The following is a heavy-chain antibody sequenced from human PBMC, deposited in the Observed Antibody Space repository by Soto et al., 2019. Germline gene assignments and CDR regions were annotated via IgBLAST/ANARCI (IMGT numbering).Heavy chain of an antibody. D-gene: IGHD1-7*01. CDR3: AISYNWKYDFQNYFDY. CDR1: GYTFTSYG. J-gene: IGHJ4*02. CDR2: ISAYNGNT. V-gene: IGHV1-18*01. Sequence: GASVKVSCKASGYTFTSYGISWVREAPGQGLEWMGWISAYNGNTNYAQKLQGRVTMTTDTSTSTAYMELRSLRSDDTAVYYCAISYNWKYDFQNYFDYWGQGTLVTVSS.